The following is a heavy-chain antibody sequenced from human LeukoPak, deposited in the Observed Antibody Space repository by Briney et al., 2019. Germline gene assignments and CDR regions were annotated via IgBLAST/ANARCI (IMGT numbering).Heavy chain of an antibody. D-gene: IGHD3-22*01. CDR1: GYTFTSYG. Sequence: ASVKVSCKASGYTFTSYGISWVRQAPGQGLEWMGWISAYNGNTNYAQKLQGRVTMTTDTSTSTAYMELRSLRSDDTAVYYCARDLWGDSSGYYSSPAFDIWGQGTMVTVSS. J-gene: IGHJ3*02. V-gene: IGHV1-18*01. CDR2: ISAYNGNT. CDR3: ARDLWGDSSGYYSSPAFDI.